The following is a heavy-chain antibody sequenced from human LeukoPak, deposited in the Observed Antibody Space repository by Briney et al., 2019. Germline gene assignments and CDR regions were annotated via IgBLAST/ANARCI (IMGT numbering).Heavy chain of an antibody. Sequence: SETLSLTCTVSGGSISSYYWSWIRQPPGKGLEWIGCIYYSGSTDYNPSLKSRVTISVDTSKNQFSLKLSSVTAADTAVYYCARGGQRTWYFDLWGRGTLVTVSS. J-gene: IGHJ2*01. CDR2: IYYSGST. CDR1: GGSISSYY. V-gene: IGHV4-59*01. CDR3: ARGGQRTWYFDL.